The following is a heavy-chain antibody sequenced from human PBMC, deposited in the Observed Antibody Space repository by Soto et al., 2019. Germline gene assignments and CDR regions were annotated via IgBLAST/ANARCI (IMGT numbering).Heavy chain of an antibody. D-gene: IGHD3-10*01. CDR2: ITDTGGDA. CDR1: GLTLGSRA. CDR3: ARGSTDSYPGSRIFDF. Sequence: PGGSLRLSCVASGLTLGSRAMSWVRQAPGEGLQWVSTITDTGGDAKYADSVRGRFVISRDNSKKILYLQMTSLTAEDSAMYFCARGSTDSYPGSRIFDFWGRGTLVTVSS. J-gene: IGHJ4*02. V-gene: IGHV3-23*01.